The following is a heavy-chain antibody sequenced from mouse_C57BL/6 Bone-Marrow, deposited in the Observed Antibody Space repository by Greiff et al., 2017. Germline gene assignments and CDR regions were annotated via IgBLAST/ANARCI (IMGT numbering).Heavy chain of an antibody. CDR1: GYTFTSYG. D-gene: IGHD1-3*01. J-gene: IGHJ4*01. V-gene: IGHV1-81*01. CDR3: AREDNLRMDY. Sequence: QVQLKQSGAELARPGASVKLSCKASGYTFTSYGISWVKQRTGQGLEWIGEIYPRSGNTYYNEKFKGKDTLTADKSSSTAYMELRSLTSEDSAVYFCAREDNLRMDYWGQGTSVTVSS. CDR2: IYPRSGNT.